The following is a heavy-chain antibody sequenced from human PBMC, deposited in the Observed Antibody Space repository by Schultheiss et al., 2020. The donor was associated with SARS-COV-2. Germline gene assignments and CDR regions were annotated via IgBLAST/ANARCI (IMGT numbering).Heavy chain of an antibody. CDR1: GGSFSGYY. D-gene: IGHD3-9*01. CDR3: ARPPDSLGAFDI. V-gene: IGHV4-34*01. Sequence: SETLSLTCAVYGGSFSGYYWSWIRQPPGKGLEWIGEINHSGSTNYNPSLKSRVTISVDTSKNQFSLKLSSVTAADTAVYHCARPPDSLGAFDIWGKGTTVKVSS. J-gene: IGHJ6*04. CDR2: INHSGST.